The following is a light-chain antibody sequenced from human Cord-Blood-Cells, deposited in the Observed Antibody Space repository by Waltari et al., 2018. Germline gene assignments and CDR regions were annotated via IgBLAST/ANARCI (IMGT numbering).Light chain of an antibody. J-gene: IGLJ1*01. V-gene: IGLV2-11*01. CDR2: AVS. CDR3: CSYAGSYTYV. Sequence: QSALTQPRSVSGSPGQSVTISCTGTSSDVGGYNYVSWYQQHPGKAPKLMIYAVSKRPVVVLARFFGSKSGNAASLTISGLQAEDEADYYCCSYAGSYTYVFGTGTKVTVL. CDR1: SSDVGGYNY.